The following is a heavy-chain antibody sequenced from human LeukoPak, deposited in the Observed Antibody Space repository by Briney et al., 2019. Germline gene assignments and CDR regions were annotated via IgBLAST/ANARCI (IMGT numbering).Heavy chain of an antibody. CDR2: IYYSGST. J-gene: IGHJ4*02. CDR1: GGSISSYY. CDR3: ARANPSGNYGSGSDYYFDY. D-gene: IGHD3-10*01. Sequence: SETLSLTCTVSGGSISSYYWSWIRQPPGKGLEWIGYIYYSGSTNYNPSLKSRVTISVDTSKNQFSPKLSSVTAADTAVYYCARANPSGNYGSGSDYYFDYWGQGTLVTVSS. V-gene: IGHV4-59*01.